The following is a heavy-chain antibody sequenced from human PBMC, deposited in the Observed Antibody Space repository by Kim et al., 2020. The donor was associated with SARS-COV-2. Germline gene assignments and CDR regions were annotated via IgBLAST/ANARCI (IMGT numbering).Heavy chain of an antibody. CDR3: ARDGGWRDSLTGHYGMDD. J-gene: IGHJ6*02. V-gene: IGHV1-3*01. CDR2: INAGNGNT. D-gene: IGHD3-9*01. CDR1: GYTFTSYA. Sequence: ASVKVSCKASGYTFTSYAMHWVRQAPGQRLEWMGWINAGNGNTKYSQKFQGRVTITRDTSASTAYMELSSLRSEDTAVYYCARDGGWRDSLTGHYGMDDGGQGTTVTVSS.